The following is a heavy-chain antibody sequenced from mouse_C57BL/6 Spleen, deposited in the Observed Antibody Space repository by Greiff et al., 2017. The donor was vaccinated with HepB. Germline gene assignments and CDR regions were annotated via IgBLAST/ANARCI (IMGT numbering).Heavy chain of an antibody. CDR2: INPNNGGT. J-gene: IGHJ4*01. CDR3: ARCPAEGAMDY. CDR1: GYTFTDYN. Sequence: EVQLQQSGPELVKPGASVKIPCKASGYTFTDYNMDWVKQSHGKSLEWIGDINPNNGGTIYNQKFKGKATLTVDKSSSTAYMELRSLTSEDTAVYYCARCPAEGAMDYWGQGTSVTVSS. V-gene: IGHV1-18*01.